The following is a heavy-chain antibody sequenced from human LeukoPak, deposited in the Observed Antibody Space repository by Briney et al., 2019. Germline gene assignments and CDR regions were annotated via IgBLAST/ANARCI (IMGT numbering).Heavy chain of an antibody. CDR1: GLTFSDYY. CDR3: ASLGAGGY. Sequence: GGSLRLSCAASGLTFSDYYMDWVRQAPGKGLEWVGRTRNKAHGYTIEYAASVTGRFIISRDESKNSLYLQMNSLKTEDTAVYYCASLGAGGYWGQGTLVTVSS. V-gene: IGHV3-72*01. J-gene: IGHJ4*02. D-gene: IGHD3-16*01. CDR2: TRNKAHGYTI.